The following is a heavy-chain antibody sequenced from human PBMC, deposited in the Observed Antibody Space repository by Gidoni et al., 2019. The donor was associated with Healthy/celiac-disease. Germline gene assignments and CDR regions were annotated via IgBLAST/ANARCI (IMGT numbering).Heavy chain of an antibody. D-gene: IGHD3-16*02. J-gene: IGHJ4*02. CDR3: ARELITFGGVIVPVGYFDY. Sequence: QVQLVESGGGVVQPGRSLRLSCAASGFTFSSYAMHWVRQAPGKGLEWVAVISYDGSNKYYADSVKGRFTISRDNSKNTLYLQMNSLRAEDTAVYYCARELITFGGVIVPVGYFDYWGQGTLVTVSS. V-gene: IGHV3-30-3*01. CDR1: GFTFSSYA. CDR2: ISYDGSNK.